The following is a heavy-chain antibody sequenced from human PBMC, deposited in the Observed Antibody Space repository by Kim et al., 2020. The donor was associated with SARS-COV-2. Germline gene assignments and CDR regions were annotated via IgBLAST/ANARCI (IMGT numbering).Heavy chain of an antibody. V-gene: IGHV3-43*02. J-gene: IGHJ4*02. Sequence: GGSLSLSCAASGFTFDNYAMHWVRQAPGKGLEWVSLITGDGSSTYYADSVKGRFTISRDNSKNSLYLQMNSLRTEDTALYYCTKDIWGFSDYDYTPSDYWGQGTLVTVSS. D-gene: IGHD5-12*01. CDR3: TKDIWGFSDYDYTPSDY. CDR1: GFTFDNYA. CDR2: ITGDGSST.